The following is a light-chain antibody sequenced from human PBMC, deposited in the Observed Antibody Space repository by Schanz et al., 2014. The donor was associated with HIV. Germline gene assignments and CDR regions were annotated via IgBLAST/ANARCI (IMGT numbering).Light chain of an antibody. J-gene: IGLJ3*02. CDR2: NTN. Sequence: QAVVTQEPSLTVSPGGAVTLTCGFTTGSVTSGHFPFWLQQRPGQAPRALIFNTNKKHSWTPARFSGSLLGGKAALTLAGAQPEDEAEYYGLLSFTRSRPGVFGGGAKVPVL. V-gene: IGLV7-46*01. CDR1: TGSVTSGHF. CDR3: LLSFTRSRPGV.